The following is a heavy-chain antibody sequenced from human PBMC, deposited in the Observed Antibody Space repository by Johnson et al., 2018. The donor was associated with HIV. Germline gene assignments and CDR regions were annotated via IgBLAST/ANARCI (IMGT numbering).Heavy chain of an antibody. V-gene: IGHV3-30*02. CDR1: GFTFISYG. J-gene: IGHJ3*02. D-gene: IGHD6-13*01. CDR3: ARELGYSSSNDAFDI. Sequence: QMLLVESGGGVVQPGGSLRLSCAASGFTFISYGMHWVRQAPGKGLEWVAVIRYVGSNKYYADSVQGRLTISRDNSKNTLYLQMNSLRAEDTAVYYCARELGYSSSNDAFDIWGQGTMVTVSS. CDR2: IRYVGSNK.